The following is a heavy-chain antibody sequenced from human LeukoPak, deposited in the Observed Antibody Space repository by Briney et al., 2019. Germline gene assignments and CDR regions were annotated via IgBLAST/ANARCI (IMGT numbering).Heavy chain of an antibody. V-gene: IGHV3-74*01. CDR1: GFTFSDYW. Sequence: PVGSLRLSCAASGFTFSDYWMHWVRQAPGKGLVWVSRIKSDGSSTSYADSVKGRFTITRDSAKNTLYLQMNSLRAEDTAVYYCARGTGNYYGYWGQGTLVTVSS. CDR2: IKSDGSST. CDR3: ARGTGNYYGY. J-gene: IGHJ4*02. D-gene: IGHD3/OR15-3a*01.